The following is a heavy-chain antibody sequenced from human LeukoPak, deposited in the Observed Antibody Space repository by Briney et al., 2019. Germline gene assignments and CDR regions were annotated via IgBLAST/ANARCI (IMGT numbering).Heavy chain of an antibody. Sequence: ASVKVSCKASGGTFSSYAISWVRQAPGQGLEWMGGIIPLFGTANYAQKFQGRVTITADESTSTAYMELSSLRSEDTAVYYCAREGDSSSGMEGFDPWGQGTLVTVSS. CDR3: AREGDSSSGMEGFDP. V-gene: IGHV1-69*13. D-gene: IGHD6-13*01. CDR1: GGTFSSYA. CDR2: IIPLFGTA. J-gene: IGHJ5*02.